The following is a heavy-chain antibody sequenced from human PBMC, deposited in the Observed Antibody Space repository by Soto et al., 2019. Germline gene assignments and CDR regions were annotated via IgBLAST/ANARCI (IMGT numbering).Heavy chain of an antibody. J-gene: IGHJ4*02. V-gene: IGHV4-4*07. CDR3: AREGSYSAYNFAHGIQLWSFDF. CDR1: GSSINTFY. CDR2: IFSSGST. Sequence: ETLSLTCTVSGSSINTFYWSWVRQPAGKGLEWIGRIFSSGSTSFNPSLESRVAMSVDTSKNHFSLNLSSVTAADMAVYYCAREGSYSAYNFAHGIQLWSFDFWGQGALVTVSS. D-gene: IGHD5-12*01.